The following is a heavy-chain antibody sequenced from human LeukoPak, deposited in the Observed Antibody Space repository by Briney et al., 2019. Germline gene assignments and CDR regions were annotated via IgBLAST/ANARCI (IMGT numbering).Heavy chain of an antibody. Sequence: GGSLRLSCAASGFTFSSYGMHWVRQAPGKGLEWVAVIWYDGNNKYYADSVKGRFTIARDNSKDTLYLQMNGLTVEDTAVYHCTRDPTPGAFDIWGQGTVVAVSS. V-gene: IGHV3-33*01. J-gene: IGHJ3*02. CDR2: IWYDGNNK. CDR3: TRDPTPGAFDI. CDR1: GFTFSSYG.